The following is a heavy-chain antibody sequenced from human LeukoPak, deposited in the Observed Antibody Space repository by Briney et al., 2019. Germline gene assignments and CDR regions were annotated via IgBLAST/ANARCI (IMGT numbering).Heavy chain of an antibody. CDR2: ISWNSGSI. CDR3: AKDSGAYDYFDY. D-gene: IGHD1-26*01. V-gene: IGHV3-9*01. Sequence: GGSLRLSCAASGFTFDDYAMHWVRQAPGKGLEWVSGISWNSGSIGYADSVKGRFTISRDNAKNSLYLQMNSLRAEDTASYYCAKDSGAYDYFDYWGQGTLVTVSS. J-gene: IGHJ4*02. CDR1: GFTFDDYA.